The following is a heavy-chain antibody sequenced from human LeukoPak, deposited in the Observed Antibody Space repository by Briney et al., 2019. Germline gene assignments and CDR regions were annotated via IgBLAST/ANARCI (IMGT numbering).Heavy chain of an antibody. V-gene: IGHV5-51*01. D-gene: IGHD2-2*01. CDR1: GYSFTSYW. CDR3: ARILGYCSSTSCYVSEWFDP. J-gene: IGHJ5*02. Sequence: GESLKISCKGSGYSFTSYWIGWVRRMPGKGLEWLGIIYPGDSDTRYSPSFRGQVTISADKSISPAYLQWSSLKASDTAMYYCARILGYCSSTSCYVSEWFDPWGQGTLVTVSS. CDR2: IYPGDSDT.